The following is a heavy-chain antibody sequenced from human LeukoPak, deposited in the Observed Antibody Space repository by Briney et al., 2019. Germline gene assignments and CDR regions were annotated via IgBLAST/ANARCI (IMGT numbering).Heavy chain of an antibody. CDR2: ISSSSSSI. CDR1: AFTFSSYE. D-gene: IGHD4-17*01. J-gene: IGHJ4*02. Sequence: PGGSLRLPCAASAFTFSSYEMNWVRQAPGKGLEWVSSISSSSSSIYYVDSVKGRFTISRDNAKNSLYLQMNSLRAEDAAVYYCARRSLGDYPSFDYWGQGTLVTVSS. V-gene: IGHV3-48*03. CDR3: ARRSLGDYPSFDY.